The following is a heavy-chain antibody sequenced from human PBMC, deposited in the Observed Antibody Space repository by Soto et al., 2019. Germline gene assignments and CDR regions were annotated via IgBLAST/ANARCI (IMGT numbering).Heavy chain of an antibody. J-gene: IGHJ6*02. V-gene: IGHV3-73*01. Sequence: GVLRLSCAASGFTFSGSAMHWVRQASGKGLEWVGRIRSKANSYATAYAASVKGRFTISRDDSKNTAYLQMNSLKTEDTAVYYCTRHYDFWSGYYNGGYYYYGMDVWGQGTTVTVSS. CDR3: TRHYDFWSGYYNGGYYYYGMDV. CDR1: GFTFSGSA. CDR2: IRSKANSYAT. D-gene: IGHD3-3*01.